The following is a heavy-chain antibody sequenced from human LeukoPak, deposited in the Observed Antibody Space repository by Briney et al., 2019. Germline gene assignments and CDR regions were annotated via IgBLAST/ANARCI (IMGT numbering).Heavy chain of an antibody. CDR3: ARQYGGNSEFDY. CDR2: IYYSGST. J-gene: IGHJ4*02. CDR1: GGSISSYY. Sequence: PSETLSLTCTVSGGSISSYYWGWIRQPPGKGLEWIGSIYYSGSTYYNPSLKSRVTISVDTSKNQFSLKLSSVTAADTAVYYCARQYGGNSEFDYWGQGTLVTVSS. V-gene: IGHV4-39*01. D-gene: IGHD4-23*01.